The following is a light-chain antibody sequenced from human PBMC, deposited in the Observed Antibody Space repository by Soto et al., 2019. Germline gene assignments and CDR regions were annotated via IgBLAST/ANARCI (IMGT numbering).Light chain of an antibody. Sequence: QSVLTQPPSVSGSPGQSVTISCTGTSSDVGSYNRVSWHQQPPGTAPKLMIYEVSKRPSGVSNRFSGSKSGNTASLTISGLQAEDEADYYCSSYTSSNTWVFGGGTKLTVL. V-gene: IGLV2-18*02. CDR3: SSYTSSNTWV. CDR2: EVS. J-gene: IGLJ3*02. CDR1: SSDVGSYNR.